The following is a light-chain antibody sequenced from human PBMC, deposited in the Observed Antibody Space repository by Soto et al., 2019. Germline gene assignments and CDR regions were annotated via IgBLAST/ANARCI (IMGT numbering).Light chain of an antibody. V-gene: IGKV1-5*01. CDR2: DAS. J-gene: IGKJ1*01. CDR1: RSISDW. Sequence: DIQMTQSPSSLSPSVGDRVTITCRASRSISDWLAWYQQKPGKAPELLIFDASNLKSGVSSRFSGSGSGTEFTLTISSLQPEDFATYYCLQDYAYPRTFGQGTKVDLK. CDR3: LQDYAYPRT.